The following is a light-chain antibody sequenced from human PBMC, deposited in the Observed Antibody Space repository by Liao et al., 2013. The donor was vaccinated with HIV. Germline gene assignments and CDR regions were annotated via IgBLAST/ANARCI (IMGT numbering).Light chain of an antibody. V-gene: IGLV3-1*01. CDR2: EDV. J-gene: IGLJ2*01. CDR3: QAWDSGTVV. CDR1: KLGDKY. Sequence: SYELTQPPSVSVSPGQTASITCSADKLGDKYSCWYQQKPGQSPLLVIYEDVMRPSGIPERFSGANSGNTATLTISGTQAMDEADYFCQAWDSGTVVFGGGTKLTVL.